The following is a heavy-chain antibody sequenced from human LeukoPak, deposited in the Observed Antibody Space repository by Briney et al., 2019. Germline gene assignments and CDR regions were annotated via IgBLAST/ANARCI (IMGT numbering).Heavy chain of an antibody. V-gene: IGHV4-34*01. CDR1: GGSFSGYY. CDR2: INHSGST. CDR3: ARHARGFFDP. D-gene: IGHD2-2*01. Sequence: SETLSLTCAVYGGSFSGYYWSWIRQPPGKGLEWIGEINHSGSTNYNPSLKSRVTISVDTSKNQFSLKLSSVTAADTAVYYCARHARGFFDPWGQGTLVTVSS. J-gene: IGHJ5*02.